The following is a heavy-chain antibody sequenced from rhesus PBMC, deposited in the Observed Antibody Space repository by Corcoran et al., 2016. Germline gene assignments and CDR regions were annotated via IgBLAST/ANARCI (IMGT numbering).Heavy chain of an antibody. Sequence: QVQLQESGPGLVKPSETLSLTCAVSGGSISSNYWSWIRQPPGKGLEGIWYIYGSSTSTNYNPSLKSRVTISKDTSKNQFSLKLSSVTAADTAVYYCARGPYSSGYDYWGQGVLVTVSS. V-gene: IGHV4S18*01. CDR2: IYGSSTST. D-gene: IGHD6-31*01. J-gene: IGHJ4*01. CDR3: ARGPYSSGYDY. CDR1: GGSISSNY.